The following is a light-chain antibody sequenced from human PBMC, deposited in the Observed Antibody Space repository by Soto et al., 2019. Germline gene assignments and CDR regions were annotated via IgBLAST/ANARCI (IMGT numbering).Light chain of an antibody. V-gene: IGKV3-11*01. CDR3: QQRSNGPAFT. Sequence: EIVLTQSPATLSLSPGERATLSCRASQSVSSYLAWYQQKPGQAPRLLIYDSSNRATGIPARFSGSGSGTDVTLAISSLEPEDCAVYYCQQRSNGPAFTFGQGTKLEIK. CDR1: QSVSSY. J-gene: IGKJ2*01. CDR2: DSS.